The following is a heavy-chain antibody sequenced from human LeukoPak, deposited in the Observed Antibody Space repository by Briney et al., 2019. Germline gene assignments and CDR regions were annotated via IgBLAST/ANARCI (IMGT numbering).Heavy chain of an antibody. CDR2: IYHSGST. J-gene: IGHJ3*02. D-gene: IGHD4-17*01. Sequence: PSETLSLTCAVSGYSISRGYYWGWIRQPPGKGLEWIGSIYHSGSTYYNPSPKSRLTISVDTCKNQFSLKLSSVTAADTAVYYCATYGHYVQAFDIWGQGTMVTVSS. V-gene: IGHV4-38-2*01. CDR3: ATYGHYVQAFDI. CDR1: GYSISRGYY.